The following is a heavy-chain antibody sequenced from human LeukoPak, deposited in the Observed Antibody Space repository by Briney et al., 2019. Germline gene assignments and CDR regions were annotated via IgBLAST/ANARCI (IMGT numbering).Heavy chain of an antibody. CDR1: GGSISSSSYY. CDR2: IYYSAST. D-gene: IGHD4-23*01. CDR3: ARVPTVAFFDY. V-gene: IGHV4-39*01. J-gene: IGHJ4*02. Sequence: SETLSLTCTVSGGSISSSSYYWGWIRQPPGKGLEWIGSIYYSASTYYNPSLKSRVTISVDTSKNQFSLKLSSVTAADTAVYHCARVPTVAFFDYWGQGTLVTVSS.